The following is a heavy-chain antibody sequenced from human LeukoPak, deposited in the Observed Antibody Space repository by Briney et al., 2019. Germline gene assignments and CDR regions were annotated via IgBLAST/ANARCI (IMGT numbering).Heavy chain of an antibody. Sequence: GGSLRLSCAASGFTFSNIAMTWVRQAPGKGLEWVSSISGSAGSAYYADSVKGRFSISRDNSKNTLYLQMNSLRAEDTAVYYCAKAPGGIVGYWGQGTLVTVSS. CDR2: ISGSAGSA. D-gene: IGHD3-16*01. J-gene: IGHJ4*02. CDR1: GFTFSNIA. V-gene: IGHV3-23*01. CDR3: AKAPGGIVGY.